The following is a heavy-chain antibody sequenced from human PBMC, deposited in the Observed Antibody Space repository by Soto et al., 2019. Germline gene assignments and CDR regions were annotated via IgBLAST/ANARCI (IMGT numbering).Heavy chain of an antibody. V-gene: IGHV3-66*01. CDR1: GFTVSSNY. D-gene: IGHD2-21*01. Sequence: PGGSLRLSCAASGFTVSSNYMSWVRQAPGKGLEWVSVIYSGGSTYYADSVKGRFTISRDNSKNTLYLQMNSLRAEDTAVYYCASLLRAPPIEYYYYYMDVWGKGTKVTVSS. J-gene: IGHJ6*03. CDR2: IYSGGST. CDR3: ASLLRAPPIEYYYYYMDV.